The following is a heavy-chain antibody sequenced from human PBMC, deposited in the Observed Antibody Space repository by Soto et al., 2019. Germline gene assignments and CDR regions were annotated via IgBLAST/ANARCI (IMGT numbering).Heavy chain of an antibody. V-gene: IGHV4-31*03. J-gene: IGHJ4*02. CDR2: IYYSGST. CDR1: GGSISSGGHY. CDR3: ARGGPTAYYFDS. Sequence: QVQLQESGPGLVKPSQTLSLTCSVSGGSISSGGHYWSWIRQRPDTGLEWIGYIYYSGSTYYKPSLKSRVTISLDTSKNQFSLMLSSGTAADTAVYFCARGGPTAYYFDSWGLGTLVTVSS. D-gene: IGHD2-21*01.